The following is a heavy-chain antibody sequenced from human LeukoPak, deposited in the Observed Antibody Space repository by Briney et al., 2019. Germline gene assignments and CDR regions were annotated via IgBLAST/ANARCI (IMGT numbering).Heavy chain of an antibody. V-gene: IGHV3-30*18. Sequence: GGSLRLSCAASGFTFSSYGMYWVRQAPGKGLEWVAVISHDGSNKYYADSVKGRFTISRDNSKTTLYLQMNSLRAEDTAVYYCAKILPDTVTADYWGQGTLVTVSS. J-gene: IGHJ4*02. D-gene: IGHD4-11*01. CDR2: ISHDGSNK. CDR1: GFTFSSYG. CDR3: AKILPDTVTADY.